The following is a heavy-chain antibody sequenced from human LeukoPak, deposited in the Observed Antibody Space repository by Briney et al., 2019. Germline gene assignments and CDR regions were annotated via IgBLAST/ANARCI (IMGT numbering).Heavy chain of an antibody. V-gene: IGHV3-21*01. CDR2: ISSSSSFR. D-gene: IGHD3-22*01. Sequence: GGSLRLSCAASGFNFSSYSMNWVRQAPGKGLEWVSSISSSSSFRYYADSVKGRFTISRDNAKNSLYLQMNSLRAEDTAVYYCARGSSGYFYWGQGTLVTVSS. CDR3: ARGSSGYFY. J-gene: IGHJ4*02. CDR1: GFNFSSYS.